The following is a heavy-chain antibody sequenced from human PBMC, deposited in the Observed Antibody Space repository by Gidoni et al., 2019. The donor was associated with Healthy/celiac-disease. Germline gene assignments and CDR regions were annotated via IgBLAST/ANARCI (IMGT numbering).Heavy chain of an antibody. J-gene: IGHJ2*01. D-gene: IGHD5-12*01. CDR2: INHSGST. CDR1: GGSFSGYY. Sequence: QVQLQQWGAGLLKPSETLSLTCAVYGGSFSGYYWSWIRQPPGKGLEWIGEINHSGSTNYNPSLKSRVTISVDTSKNQFSLKLSSVTAADTAVYYCARRRIERWLRSPVGYFDLWGRGTLVTVSS. CDR3: ARRRIERWLRSPVGYFDL. V-gene: IGHV4-34*01.